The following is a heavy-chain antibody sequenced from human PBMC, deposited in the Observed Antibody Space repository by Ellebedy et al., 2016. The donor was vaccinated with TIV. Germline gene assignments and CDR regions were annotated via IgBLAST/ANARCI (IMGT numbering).Heavy chain of an antibody. D-gene: IGHD3-3*01. CDR2: INPNSGGI. V-gene: IGHV1-2*02. J-gene: IGHJ2*01. CDR1: GYTFTDYY. Sequence: AASVKVSCKASGYTFTDYYMHWVRQAPGQGLEWMGWINPNSGGINYAQKFQGRVTMTRDTSISTAYMELSRLRSDDTAVYYCARAPYDVYRYFDLWGRGTLVTVSS. CDR3: ARAPYDVYRYFDL.